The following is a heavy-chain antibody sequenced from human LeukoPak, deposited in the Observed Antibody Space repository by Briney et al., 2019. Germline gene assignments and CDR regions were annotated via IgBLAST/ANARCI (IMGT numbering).Heavy chain of an antibody. CDR3: ASQKNGDYVGSWFDP. D-gene: IGHD4-23*01. CDR1: GYTFTGYY. J-gene: IGHJ5*02. Sequence: ASVKVSCKAPGYTFTGYYIHWVRQAPGQGLEWMGWINPNSGGTNYAQKFQGRVTMTRDTSISTAYMELSRLRSDDTAVFYCASQKNGDYVGSWFDPWGQGTLVTVSS. CDR2: INPNSGGT. V-gene: IGHV1-2*02.